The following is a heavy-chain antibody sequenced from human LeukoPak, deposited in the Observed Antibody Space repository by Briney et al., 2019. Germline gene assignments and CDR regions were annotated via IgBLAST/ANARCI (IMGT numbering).Heavy chain of an antibody. D-gene: IGHD2-21*02. J-gene: IGHJ2*01. CDR2: IYHSGST. CDR1: GGSISSSNW. Sequence: SGTLSLTWAVSGGSISSSNWWSWVRQPPGKGLEWIGEIYHSGSTNYNPSLKSRVTISVDRSKNQFSLKLSSVTAADTAVYYCARVPYCGGDCYRYWYFDLWGRGTLVTVSS. V-gene: IGHV4-4*02. CDR3: ARVPYCGGDCYRYWYFDL.